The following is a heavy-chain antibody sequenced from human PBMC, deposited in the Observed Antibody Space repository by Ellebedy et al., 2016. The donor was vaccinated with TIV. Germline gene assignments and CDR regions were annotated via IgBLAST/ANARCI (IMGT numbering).Heavy chain of an antibody. J-gene: IGHJ3*02. CDR1: GYNFPNYW. Sequence: GESLKISCKVSGYNFPNYWIGWVRQLPGQGLEWMGIIHPGDSETRYSPSFEGQVAISADKSTSTASLQLSSLKASDTAMYYCASSSGNSAYDAFDIWGQGTLVTVSS. CDR3: ASSSGNSAYDAFDI. CDR2: IHPGDSET. D-gene: IGHD4-23*01. V-gene: IGHV5-51*01.